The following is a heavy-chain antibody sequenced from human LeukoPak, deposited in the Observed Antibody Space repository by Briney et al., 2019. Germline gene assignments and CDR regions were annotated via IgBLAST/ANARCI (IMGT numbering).Heavy chain of an antibody. D-gene: IGHD3-3*01. CDR3: ARDSRYYDFWSGYFAFNDFDY. J-gene: IGHJ4*02. Sequence: PGGSLRLSCAASGFTFSSYSMNWVRQAPGKGLEWVSSISSSSSYIYYADSVKGRFTISRDNAKNSLYLQMNSLRAEDTAVYYCARDSRYYDFWSGYFAFNDFDYWGQGTLVTVSS. V-gene: IGHV3-21*01. CDR2: ISSSSSYI. CDR1: GFTFSSYS.